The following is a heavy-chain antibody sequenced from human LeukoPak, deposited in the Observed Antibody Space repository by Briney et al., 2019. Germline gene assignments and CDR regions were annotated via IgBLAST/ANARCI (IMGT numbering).Heavy chain of an antibody. CDR3: ARGSGSYWAPDY. CDR1: GFTFSSYA. V-gene: IGHV3-30-3*01. D-gene: IGHD1-26*01. CDR2: ISHDESNK. J-gene: IGHJ4*02. Sequence: PGRSLRLSCAASGFTFSSYAMHWVRPAPGRGLEWVAAISHDESNKYYADSVKGRFTVSRDKSKNTLYLQMNSLRAEDTAVYYCARGSGSYWAPDYWGQGTLVTVSS.